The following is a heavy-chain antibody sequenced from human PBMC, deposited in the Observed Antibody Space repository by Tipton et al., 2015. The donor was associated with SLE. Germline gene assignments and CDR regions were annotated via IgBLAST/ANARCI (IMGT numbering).Heavy chain of an antibody. J-gene: IGHJ5*02. D-gene: IGHD2-2*01. CDR3: AREGQYQGWFDP. Sequence: TLSLTCTVSGGSISRSSHYWGWIRQPPGKGLEWIGSIYYSGRTYYNSSLESRVTISVDTSKNQFSLKLSSVTDADTAVYYCAREGQYQGWFDPWGQGTLVTVSS. CDR1: GGSISRSSHY. V-gene: IGHV4-39*07. CDR2: IYYSGRT.